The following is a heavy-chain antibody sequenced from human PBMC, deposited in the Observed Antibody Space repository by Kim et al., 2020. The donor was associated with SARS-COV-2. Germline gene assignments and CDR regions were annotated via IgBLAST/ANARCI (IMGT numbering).Heavy chain of an antibody. Sequence: GGSLRLSCSASGFTFITYSMTWVRQAPGRGLEWLSYISIGSSTIYYADSVKGRFTISRDNANNSLYLQMNSLRDEDTAIYYCARDKYCRGPWGQGTLVTV. D-gene: IGHD6-6*01. CDR2: ISIGSSTI. J-gene: IGHJ5*02. CDR1: GFTFITYS. V-gene: IGHV3-48*02. CDR3: ARDKYCRGP.